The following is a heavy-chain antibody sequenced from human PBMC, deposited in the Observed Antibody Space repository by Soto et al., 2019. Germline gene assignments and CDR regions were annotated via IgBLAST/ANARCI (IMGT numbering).Heavy chain of an antibody. J-gene: IGHJ4*02. Sequence: QVQLVESGGEEKKPGASVKVSCEASGYTFTAYAIHWLRQAPGQRLEWMAWINPGNGNTRYSQKFLGRVSITRDTSASTAYLELDSLRSEDPAVYYCARSAISPYGGLIGPFDYWGQGNLVTVSS. V-gene: IGHV1-3*05. CDR3: ARSAISPYGGLIGPFDY. CDR2: INPGNGNT. CDR1: GYTFTAYA. D-gene: IGHD3-16*02.